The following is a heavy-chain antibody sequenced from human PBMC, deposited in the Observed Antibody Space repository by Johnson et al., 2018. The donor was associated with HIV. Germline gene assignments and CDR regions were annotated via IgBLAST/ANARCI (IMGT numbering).Heavy chain of an antibody. Sequence: VQLVESGGALVQSGGSLRLSCAASGFTVSSNYMNWVRQAPGKGLEWVSVIYTDGSTYYTDSVKGRFTISRDNSKNTLFLQMNSLRAEDTGVYYCATADRDAFDIWGQGTMVIVSS. CDR3: ATADRDAFDI. J-gene: IGHJ3*02. CDR2: IYTDGST. V-gene: IGHV3-53*01. CDR1: GFTVSSNY.